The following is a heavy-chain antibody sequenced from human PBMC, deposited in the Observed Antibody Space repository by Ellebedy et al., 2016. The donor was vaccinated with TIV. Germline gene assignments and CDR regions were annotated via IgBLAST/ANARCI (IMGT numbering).Heavy chain of an antibody. J-gene: IGHJ4*02. Sequence: GESLKISCAASGFTVSSNYMSWVRRAPGQGLGWVSVIYGGGNTDYAEHVEGRFTISRDNSKNTVYLQMNSLRAEDTAVYYCGRDTYGLGSHASWGQGTLVTVSS. V-gene: IGHV3-53*01. CDR2: IYGGGNT. CDR3: GRDTYGLGSHAS. CDR1: GFTVSSNY. D-gene: IGHD3-10*01.